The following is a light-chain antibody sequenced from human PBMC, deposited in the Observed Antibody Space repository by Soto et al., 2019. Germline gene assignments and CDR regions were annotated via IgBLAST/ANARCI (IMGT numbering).Light chain of an antibody. V-gene: IGLV2-23*01. CDR3: CSYAASTTYV. J-gene: IGLJ1*01. Sequence: QSVLTQPASVSGSPGRSITISCTGTSSDVGSYNLVSWYQQHPGKAPKLMIYEGSKRPSGVSNRFSGSKSGNTASLTISGLQAEDEADYYCCSYAASTTYVFGTATK. CDR2: EGS. CDR1: SSDVGSYNL.